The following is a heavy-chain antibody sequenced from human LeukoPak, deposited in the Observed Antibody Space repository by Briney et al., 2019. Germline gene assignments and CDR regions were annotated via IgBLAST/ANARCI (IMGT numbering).Heavy chain of an antibody. CDR2: IYYSGST. Sequence: PSETLSLTCTVSGGSISNYYWSWIRQPPGKGLEWIGYIYYSGSTSYNPSLRSRVTMSVDTSKKFFSLHMTSVTAADTAVYYCAKDVIFGVVIRWGQGTLVTVSS. D-gene: IGHD3-3*01. CDR3: AKDVIFGVVIR. V-gene: IGHV4-59*01. CDR1: GGSISNYY. J-gene: IGHJ4*02.